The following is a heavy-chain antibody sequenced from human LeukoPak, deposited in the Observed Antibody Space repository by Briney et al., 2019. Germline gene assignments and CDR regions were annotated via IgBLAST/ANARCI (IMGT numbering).Heavy chain of an antibody. CDR2: VGRSGDRTT. CDR3: AREGTGSYMDV. CDR1: GFTFSIYS. V-gene: IGHV3-48*04. J-gene: IGHJ6*03. Sequence: GGSLRLSCAASGFTFSIYSLNWVRQAPGKGLEWVAYVGRSGDRTTKYADSVKGRFTISRDNAENSLFLQMNSLRAEDTAVYYCAREGTGSYMDVWGKGTTVTVSS. D-gene: IGHD1/OR15-1a*01.